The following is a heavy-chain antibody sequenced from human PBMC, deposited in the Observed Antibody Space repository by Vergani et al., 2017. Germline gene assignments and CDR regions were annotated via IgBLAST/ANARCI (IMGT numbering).Heavy chain of an antibody. Sequence: EAQLVESGGGLVQPGGSLRLSCAASGFTVSSYYMSWVRQAPGKGLEWVSVIYSGGSTYDADSVKGRFTISRHNSKNTLYLQMNSLRAEDTAVYYCARDRVDIVXTTTYYYYYYGMDVWSQGTTVTVSS. CDR3: ARDRVDIVXTTTYYYYYYGMDV. V-gene: IGHV3-53*04. CDR1: GFTVSSYY. D-gene: IGHD5-12*01. CDR2: IYSGGST. J-gene: IGHJ6*02.